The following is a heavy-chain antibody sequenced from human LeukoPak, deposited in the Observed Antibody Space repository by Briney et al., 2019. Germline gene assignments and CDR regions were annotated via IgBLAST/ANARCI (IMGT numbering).Heavy chain of an antibody. D-gene: IGHD6-13*01. J-gene: IGHJ6*03. CDR2: IHHSGRT. Sequence: PSETLSLTCTVSGGSISSGGYYWSWIRQPPGKGLEWIGYIHHSGRTYYNPSLKSRVTISVDRSKNQFSLKLSSVTAADTAVYYCARVSAAVGYMDVWGKGTTVTVSS. CDR3: ARVSAAVGYMDV. V-gene: IGHV4-30-2*01. CDR1: GGSISSGGYY.